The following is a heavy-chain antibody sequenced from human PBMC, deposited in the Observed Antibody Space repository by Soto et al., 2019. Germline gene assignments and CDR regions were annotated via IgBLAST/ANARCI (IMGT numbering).Heavy chain of an antibody. CDR1: GFTFSSYA. V-gene: IGHV3-23*01. Sequence: GGSLRLSCAASGFTFSSYAMSWVRQAPGKGLEWVSAISGSGGSTYYADSVKGRFTISRDNSKNTLYLQMNSLRAEDTAVYYCGKDGGGGHPPPHSFVYWGQGTLVTVSS. CDR3: GKDGGGGHPPPHSFVY. J-gene: IGHJ4*02. D-gene: IGHD3-16*01. CDR2: ISGSGGST.